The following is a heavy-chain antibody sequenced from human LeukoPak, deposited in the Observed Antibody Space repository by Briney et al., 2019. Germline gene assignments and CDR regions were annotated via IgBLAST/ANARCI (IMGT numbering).Heavy chain of an antibody. Sequence: SETLSLTCTVSGGSISSSSYYWGWVRQPPGKGLEWIGSIYYSGSTYYNPSLKSRVTISVDTSKNQFSLKLSSVTAADTAVYYCASGDSSGWYIRAAPWHWGQGTLVTVSS. V-gene: IGHV4-39*01. CDR3: ASGDSSGWYIRAAPWH. D-gene: IGHD6-19*01. CDR1: GGSISSSSYY. J-gene: IGHJ4*02. CDR2: IYYSGST.